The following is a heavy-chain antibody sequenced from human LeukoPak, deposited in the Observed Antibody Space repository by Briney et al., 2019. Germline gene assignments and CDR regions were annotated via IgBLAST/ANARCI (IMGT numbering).Heavy chain of an antibody. CDR2: INHSGST. D-gene: IGHD2-2*01. Sequence: SETLSLTCAVYGGSFSGYYWSWIRQPPGKGLEWIGEINHSGSTNYNPSLKSRLTVSLDTSKNQFSLKLTSVTAADTAMYYCARPAVVPTAPGVYAFDIWGQGTMVTVSS. J-gene: IGHJ3*02. CDR3: ARPAVVPTAPGVYAFDI. V-gene: IGHV4-34*01. CDR1: GGSFSGYY.